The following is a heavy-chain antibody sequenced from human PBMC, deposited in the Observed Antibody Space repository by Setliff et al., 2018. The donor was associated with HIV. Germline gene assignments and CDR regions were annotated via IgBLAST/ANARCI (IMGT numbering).Heavy chain of an antibody. Sequence: SETLSLTCTVSGGPINSGSYHWGWIRQPPGKGLEWIGTIFYTGTGTTYSNQSLTSRVTISIDTLKNQFSLKLRSVTAADTAVYYCARTTYSGSYFNDSWGQGTLVTVSS. CDR3: ARTTYSGSYFNDS. J-gene: IGHJ5*01. CDR2: IFYTGTGTT. CDR1: GGPINSGSYH. D-gene: IGHD1-26*01. V-gene: IGHV4-39*01.